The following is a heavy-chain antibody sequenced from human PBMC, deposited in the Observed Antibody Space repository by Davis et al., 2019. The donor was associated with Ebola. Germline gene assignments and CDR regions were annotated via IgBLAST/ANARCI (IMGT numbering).Heavy chain of an antibody. Sequence: GGSLRLSCKGSGYSFTSYWIAWVRQMPGKDLEWMGIIYPGESNIRYSPSFQGQVTISADKSISTAYLQWSSLKASDTAIYYCARPKYSGIYSFDYWGPGSLVTVSS. J-gene: IGHJ4*02. CDR3: ARPKYSGIYSFDY. D-gene: IGHD1-26*01. CDR1: GYSFTSYW. CDR2: IYPGESNI. V-gene: IGHV5-51*01.